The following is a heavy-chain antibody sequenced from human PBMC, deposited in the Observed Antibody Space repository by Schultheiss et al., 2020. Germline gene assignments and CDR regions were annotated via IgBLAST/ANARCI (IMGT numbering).Heavy chain of an antibody. Sequence: GSLRLSCAASGFTFSDYYMSWIRQAPGKGLEWIGEIYHSGSTNYNPSLKSRVTISVDKSKNQFSLKLSSVTAADTAVYYCARVPMVLYPMDVWGQGITVTVSS. J-gene: IGHJ6*02. CDR2: IYHSGST. D-gene: IGHD3-10*01. CDR1: GFTFSDYY. CDR3: ARVPMVLYPMDV. V-gene: IGHV4-34*01.